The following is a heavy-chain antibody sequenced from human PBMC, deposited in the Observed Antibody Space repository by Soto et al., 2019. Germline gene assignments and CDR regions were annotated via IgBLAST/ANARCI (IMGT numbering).Heavy chain of an antibody. V-gene: IGHV1-69*06. CDR2: IIPIFGTA. D-gene: IGHD2-21*02. J-gene: IGHJ5*02. CDR3: VRHGGNSFNWFDP. Sequence: QVQLVQSGAEVKKPGSSVKVSCKAPGGTFSSYAISWVRQAPGQGLEWMGGIIPIFGTANYAQKFQGRVTITADKSTSTAYRELSSLRSEDTAVYYCVRHGGNSFNWFDPWGQGTLVTVSS. CDR1: GGTFSSYA.